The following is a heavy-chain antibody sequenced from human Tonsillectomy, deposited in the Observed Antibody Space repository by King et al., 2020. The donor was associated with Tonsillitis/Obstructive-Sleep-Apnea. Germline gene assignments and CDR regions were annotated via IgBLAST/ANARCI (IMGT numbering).Heavy chain of an antibody. J-gene: IGHJ4*02. CDR2: INPSGGST. CDR3: ARAAVPYFDY. D-gene: IGHD4-17*01. Sequence: QLVQSGAEVKKPGASVKVSCKASGYTFTSYYMHWVRQATGQGLEWMGIINPSGGSTSYAQKFQGRVTMTRDTSTGTVYMELSSLRSEDTAVYYCARAAVPYFDYWGQGTLVTVSS. V-gene: IGHV1-46*01. CDR1: GYTFTSYY.